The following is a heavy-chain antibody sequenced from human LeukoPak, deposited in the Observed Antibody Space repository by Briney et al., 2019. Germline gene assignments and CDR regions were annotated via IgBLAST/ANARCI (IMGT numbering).Heavy chain of an antibody. CDR1: GYTFTDYF. D-gene: IGHD7-27*01. CDR2: INPENGGT. Sequence: GASVEVSCKASGYTFTDYFIHWLRQAPGQGLEWMGWINPENGGTRSAQKFEGRVTMTRDTSISTVYMELSGLNSDDTAIYFCARGPRTGDFDYWGQGTLVTVSS. V-gene: IGHV1-2*02. J-gene: IGHJ4*02. CDR3: ARGPRTGDFDY.